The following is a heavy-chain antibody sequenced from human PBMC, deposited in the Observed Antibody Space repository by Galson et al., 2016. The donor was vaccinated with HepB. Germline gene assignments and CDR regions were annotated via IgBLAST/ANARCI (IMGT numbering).Heavy chain of an antibody. J-gene: IGHJ4*02. CDR3: GTSTGTTEY. V-gene: IGHV4-39*01. Sequence: LSLTCAVSGGSIRDDDVYWGWIRQSPGKGLDYIGNIYSGGSTSFNPSLESRVTISVDTSKNQVSLRLTSVTAADTAVYYCGTSTGTTEYWGQGTLVTVSS. CDR1: GGSIRDDDVY. D-gene: IGHD1-7*01. CDR2: IYSGGST.